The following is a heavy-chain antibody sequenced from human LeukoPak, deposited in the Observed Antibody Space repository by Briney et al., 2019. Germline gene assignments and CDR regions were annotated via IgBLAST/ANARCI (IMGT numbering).Heavy chain of an antibody. Sequence: PSETLSLTCTVSGGSISSYYWNWIRQPAGKGLEWIGRLYTSGNTDYNPSLKSRVTMSGDTSKNQFSLKLSSVTAADTAVYYCARDWSSGWPGDAFEIWGQGTMVTLSS. J-gene: IGHJ3*02. CDR3: ARDWSSGWPGDAFEI. CDR2: LYTSGNT. D-gene: IGHD6-19*01. V-gene: IGHV4-4*07. CDR1: GGSISSYY.